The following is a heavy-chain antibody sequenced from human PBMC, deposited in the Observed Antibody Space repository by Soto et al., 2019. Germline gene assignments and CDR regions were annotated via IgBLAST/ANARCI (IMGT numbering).Heavy chain of an antibody. CDR3: ASVGGGIAAAGNPGRFDP. CDR2: ISAYNGNT. J-gene: IGHJ5*02. CDR1: GYTFTSYG. D-gene: IGHD6-13*01. V-gene: IGHV1-18*01. Sequence: QVQLVQSGAEVKKPGASVKVSCKASGYTFTSYGISWVRQAPGQGLEWMGWISAYNGNTNYAQKLQGRVTMTTDTSTSTSYMELRSLRSDDTAVYYCASVGGGIAAAGNPGRFDPWGQGTLVTVSS.